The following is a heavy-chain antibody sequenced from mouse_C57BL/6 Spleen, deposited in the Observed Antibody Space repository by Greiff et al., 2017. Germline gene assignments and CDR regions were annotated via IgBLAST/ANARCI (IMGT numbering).Heavy chain of an antibody. V-gene: IGHV1-15*01. CDR2: IDPETGGT. CDR1: GYTFTDYE. Sequence: QVQLQQSGAELVRPGASVTLSCKASGYTFTDYEMHWVKQTPVHGLEWIGAIDPETGGTAYNQKFKGKAILTADKASSTAYMELRSLTSEDSAVYYVTREYYGSSYGYYYAMDYWGQGTAVTVSS. J-gene: IGHJ4*01. D-gene: IGHD1-1*01. CDR3: TREYYGSSYGYYYAMDY.